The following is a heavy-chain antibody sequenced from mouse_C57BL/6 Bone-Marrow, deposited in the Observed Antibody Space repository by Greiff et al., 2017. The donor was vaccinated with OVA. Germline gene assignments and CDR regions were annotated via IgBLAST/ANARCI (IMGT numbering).Heavy chain of an antibody. V-gene: IGHV1-63*01. J-gene: IGHJ3*01. CDR2: IYPGGGYT. CDR1: GYTFTNYW. Sequence: VKLMESGAELVRPGTSVKMSCKASGYTFTNYWIGWAKQRPGHGLEWIGDIYPGGGYTNYNEKFKGKATLTADKSSSTAYMQFSSLTSEDSAIYYCARLRFAYWGQGTLVTVSA. CDR3: ARLRFAY.